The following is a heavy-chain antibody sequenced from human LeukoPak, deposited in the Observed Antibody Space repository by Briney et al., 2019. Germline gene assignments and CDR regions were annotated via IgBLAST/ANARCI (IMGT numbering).Heavy chain of an antibody. Sequence: SETLSLTCTVSGGSISSYYWTWIRQSAGKGLEWIGRIHPSGSTNYNPSLESRVTMSVDTSKKQFSLKLSSVTAADTAVYYCARRTMATIRGGFDYWGQGTLVTVSS. CDR2: IHPSGST. CDR1: GGSISSYY. CDR3: ARRTMATIRGGFDY. J-gene: IGHJ4*02. D-gene: IGHD5-24*01. V-gene: IGHV4-4*07.